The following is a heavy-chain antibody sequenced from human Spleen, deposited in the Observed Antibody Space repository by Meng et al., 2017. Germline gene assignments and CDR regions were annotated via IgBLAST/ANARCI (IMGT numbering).Heavy chain of an antibody. V-gene: IGHV1-18*01. Sequence: ASVKVSCKASAYTFTSYDINWVRQAPGQGLEWMGWISAYNGNTNYAQKLQGRVTMTTDTSTSTAYMELRSLRSDDTAVYYCSAAAGTRGDYYYYGMDVWGQGTTVTVSS. CDR2: ISAYNGNT. CDR1: AYTFTSYD. J-gene: IGHJ6*02. CDR3: SAAAGTRGDYYYYGMDV. D-gene: IGHD6-13*01.